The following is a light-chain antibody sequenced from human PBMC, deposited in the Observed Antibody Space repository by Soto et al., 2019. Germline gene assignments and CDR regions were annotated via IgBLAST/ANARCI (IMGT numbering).Light chain of an antibody. J-gene: IGKJ5*01. CDR2: DGS. CDR3: QQFDSLPIT. CDR1: QDITNY. Sequence: DLQMTQSPSSLSASVGDRVTITCQASQDITNYLNWYQQKPGKAPRLLVYDGSNLDTGVPSRFSGSGSGTHFSVAISSLHPVDVATYYCQQFDSLPITYGQRTRLVI. V-gene: IGKV1-33*01.